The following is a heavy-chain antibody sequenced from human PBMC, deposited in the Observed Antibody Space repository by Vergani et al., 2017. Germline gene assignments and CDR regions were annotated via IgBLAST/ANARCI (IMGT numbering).Heavy chain of an antibody. Sequence: EVQLVESGGGLVKPGGSLRLSCAASGFTFSSYSMNWVRQAPGKGLEWVSSISSSSSYIYYADSVKGRFTISRDNAKNSLYLQMNSLRAEDTAVYYCARYRGVAPGDYYGMDVWGQGTTVTVSS. D-gene: IGHD1-26*01. CDR1: GFTFSSYS. CDR2: ISSSSSYI. CDR3: ARYRGVAPGDYYGMDV. J-gene: IGHJ6*02. V-gene: IGHV3-21*01.